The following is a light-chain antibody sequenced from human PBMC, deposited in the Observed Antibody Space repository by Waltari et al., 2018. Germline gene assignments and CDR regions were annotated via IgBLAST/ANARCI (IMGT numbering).Light chain of an antibody. V-gene: IGLV3-1*01. Sequence: SSALTQPPSVSVSPGQTARLTCSGDNLGDKYACWYQQKPGQSPVLVIYQDSKRPSGIPERFSGSNSGNTATLTISGTQAMDEADYYCQAWDSSTVVFGGGTKLTVL. CDR1: NLGDKY. J-gene: IGLJ2*01. CDR2: QDS. CDR3: QAWDSSTVV.